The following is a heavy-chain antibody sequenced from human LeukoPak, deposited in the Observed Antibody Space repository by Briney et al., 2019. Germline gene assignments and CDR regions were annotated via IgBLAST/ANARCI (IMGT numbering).Heavy chain of an antibody. V-gene: IGHV4-59*08. CDR1: GGSISSYY. Sequence: PPETLSLTCTVSGGSISSYYWSWIRQPPGKGLEWLGYIYYSGSTNYNPSLKSRVTISVDTSKNQFSLKLSSVTAADTAVYYCARQMYYYDSSGYEYFQHWGQGTLVTVSS. CDR2: IYYSGST. CDR3: ARQMYYYDSSGYEYFQH. D-gene: IGHD3-22*01. J-gene: IGHJ1*01.